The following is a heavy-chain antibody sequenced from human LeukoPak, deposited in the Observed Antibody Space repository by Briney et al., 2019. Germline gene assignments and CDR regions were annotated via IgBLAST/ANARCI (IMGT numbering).Heavy chain of an antibody. J-gene: IGHJ6*02. D-gene: IGHD3-10*01. CDR2: VIPFFGTP. CDR3: ARYKVPPHQDSSMVPGVYYYYGMDV. Sequence: SVKVSCKASGGSFSTYAISWVRQAPGQGLEWMGGVIPFFGTPSYAQKFHGRVTITADESTNTAYMEVSSLRSEDTALYYCARYKVPPHQDSSMVPGVYYYYGMDVWGLGTTVTVSS. V-gene: IGHV1-69*13. CDR1: GGSFSTYA.